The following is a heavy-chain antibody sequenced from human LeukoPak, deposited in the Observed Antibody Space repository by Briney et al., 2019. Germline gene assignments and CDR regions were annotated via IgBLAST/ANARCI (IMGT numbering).Heavy chain of an antibody. CDR1: GFTFSSYG. CDR2: ISYDGSNK. J-gene: IGHJ3*02. CDR3: AKALFPFFGSDHAFDI. V-gene: IGHV3-30*18. Sequence: PGGSLRLSCAASGFTFSSYGMHWVRQAPGKGLEWVAVISYDGSNKYYADSVKGRFTISRDNSKNTLYLQMNSLRAEDTAVYYCAKALFPFFGSDHAFDIWGQGTMVTVSS. D-gene: IGHD2-21*01.